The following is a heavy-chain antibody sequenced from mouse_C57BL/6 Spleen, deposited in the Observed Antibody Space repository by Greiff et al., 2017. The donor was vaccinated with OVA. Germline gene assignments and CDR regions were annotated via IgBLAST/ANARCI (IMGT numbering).Heavy chain of an antibody. CDR2: INPNNGGT. J-gene: IGHJ2*01. CDR3: TRKRINGYCVFDD. Sequence: EVQLQQSGPELVKPGASVKISCKASGYTFTDYYMTWVKQSHGKSLEWIGDINPNNGGTSYNQKVKGKATLTVDKSSSTAYMELRSLTSEDSAVYYCTRKRINGYCVFDDWGQGTTLTVSS. D-gene: IGHD2-3*01. CDR1: GYTFTDYY. V-gene: IGHV1-26*01.